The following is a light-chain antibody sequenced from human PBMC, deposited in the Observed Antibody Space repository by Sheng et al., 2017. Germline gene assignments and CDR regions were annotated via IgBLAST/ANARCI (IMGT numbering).Light chain of an antibody. J-gene: IGLJ2*01. CDR2: HND. V-gene: IGLV3-1*01. Sequence: SYELTQPPSVSASAGQTASITCSGDKLGDKYVAWFQQKAGQSPVLVISHNDRRPSGIPDRFSGSNSGNTATLTISGTQAMDEADYYCQAWDGINVVFGGGTDLTVL. CDR3: QAWDGINVV. CDR1: KLGDKY.